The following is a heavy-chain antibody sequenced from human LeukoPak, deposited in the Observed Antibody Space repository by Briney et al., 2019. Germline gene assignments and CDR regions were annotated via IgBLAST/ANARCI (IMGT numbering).Heavy chain of an antibody. J-gene: IGHJ4*02. Sequence: GGSLRLSCAASGFTFSSYWMHWVRHAPGKGLVWVSRIHSDGSSTSYADSVRGRFTISRDSAKSSLYLQMNSLRAEDMAVYYCAKGRSYSYTAHPFDYWGQGTLVTVSS. D-gene: IGHD1-26*01. CDR1: GFTFSSYW. CDR3: AKGRSYSYTAHPFDY. V-gene: IGHV3-74*01. CDR2: IHSDGSST.